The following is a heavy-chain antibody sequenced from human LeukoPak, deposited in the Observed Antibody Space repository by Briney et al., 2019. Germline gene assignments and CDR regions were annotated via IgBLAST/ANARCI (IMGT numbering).Heavy chain of an antibody. CDR1: GGSFTDYF. CDR2: INDYTGDT. D-gene: IGHD3-10*01. J-gene: IGHJ4*02. CDR3: ARKGRLPFFR. Sequence: SETLSLTCTVYGGSFTDYFWTWIRQSPGKGLEWIGEINDYTGDTNYNPSLNSRVSISLEKSKNQFSLKLSSVTAADTAVYYCARKGRLPFFRWGQGTLVTVSS. V-gene: IGHV4-34*01.